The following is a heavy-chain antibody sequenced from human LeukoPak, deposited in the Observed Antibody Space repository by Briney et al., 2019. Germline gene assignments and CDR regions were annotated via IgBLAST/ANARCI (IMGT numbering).Heavy chain of an antibody. CDR1: GGSISSYY. CDR3: ARRGYPTASYFDY. D-gene: IGHD2-15*01. V-gene: IGHV4-59*08. CDR2: IYYSGST. Sequence: PSETLSLTRTVSGGSISSYYWSWIRQPPGKGLEWIGYIYYSGSTNYNPSLKSRVTISVDTSKNQFSLKLSSVTAADTAVYYCARRGYPTASYFDYWGQGTLVTVSS. J-gene: IGHJ4*02.